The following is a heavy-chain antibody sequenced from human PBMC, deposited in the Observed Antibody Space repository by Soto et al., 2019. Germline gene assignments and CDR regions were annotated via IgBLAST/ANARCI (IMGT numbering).Heavy chain of an antibody. Sequence: ASVKVSCKASGYTFTRYYIHWVRQAPGQGLEWMGIINPRGGITTYAQKFQGRLTMTGDTSTSTVYMELSSLTSEDTAMYHCASSPAYGSSWYGIPPDLSHGMDVWCQGTTGTVSS. CDR1: GYTFTRYY. J-gene: IGHJ6*02. V-gene: IGHV1-46*01. CDR3: ASSPAYGSSWYGIPPDLSHGMDV. D-gene: IGHD6-13*01. CDR2: INPRGGIT.